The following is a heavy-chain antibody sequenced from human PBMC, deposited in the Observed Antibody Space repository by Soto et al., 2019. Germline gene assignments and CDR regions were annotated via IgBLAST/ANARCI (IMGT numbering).Heavy chain of an antibody. CDR3: ARHYSSSWYYFDY. CDR1: GGSISSYY. V-gene: IGHV4-59*01. D-gene: IGHD6-13*01. Sequence: TLSLTCTVSGGSISSYYWSWIRQPPEKGLEWIGYIYYSGSTNYNPSLKSRVTISIDTSKNQFSLKLSSVTAADTAVYYCARHYSSSWYYFDYWGQGTLVTVSS. CDR2: IYYSGST. J-gene: IGHJ4*02.